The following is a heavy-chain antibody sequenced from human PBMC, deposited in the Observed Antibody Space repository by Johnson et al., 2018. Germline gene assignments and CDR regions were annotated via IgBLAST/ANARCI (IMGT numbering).Heavy chain of an antibody. CDR1: GGSFSGYY. J-gene: IGHJ3*02. CDR3: ARYGTTNAFDI. V-gene: IGHV4-34*01. CDR2: INRSGST. Sequence: QVQLQQWGAGLLKPSETMSLTCAVSGGSFSGYYWRWIRQPPGKGLEWIGEINRSGSTNYKPSLKSRVTISVDTSKNHFSLKLTAMTAAAPAVYSCARYGTTNAFDIWGQGTMVTVSS. D-gene: IGHD1/OR15-1a*01.